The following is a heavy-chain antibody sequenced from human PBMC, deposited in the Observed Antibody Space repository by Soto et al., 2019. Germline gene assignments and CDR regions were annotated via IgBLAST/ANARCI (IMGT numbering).Heavy chain of an antibody. CDR2: INSDGSST. J-gene: IGHJ4*02. Sequence: EVQLVESGGGLVQPGGSLRLSCAASGFTFSSYWMHWVRQAPGKGVVWVSHINSDGSSTRYADSVKGRFTISRDNARNTLYLQMNSLRADDTAVYFCARDQDRNMVRGVDYWGQGTLVTVSS. V-gene: IGHV3-74*01. D-gene: IGHD3-10*01. CDR1: GFTFSSYW. CDR3: ARDQDRNMVRGVDY.